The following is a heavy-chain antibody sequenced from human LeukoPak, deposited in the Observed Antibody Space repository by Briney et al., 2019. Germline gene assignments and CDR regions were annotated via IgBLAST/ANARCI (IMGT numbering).Heavy chain of an antibody. CDR1: GDAISSGNY. V-gene: IGHV4-38-2*01. D-gene: IGHD3-16*01. J-gene: IGHJ4*02. CDR2: IHHSGYI. CDR3: ARMGSDY. Sequence: PSETLSLTCVVSGDAISSGNYWGWIRQPPEKGLEWIGNIHHSGYINYNPSLKSRVTISVDTSKNQFSLKMKSVTAADTAVYYCARMGSDYWGQGTLVTVSS.